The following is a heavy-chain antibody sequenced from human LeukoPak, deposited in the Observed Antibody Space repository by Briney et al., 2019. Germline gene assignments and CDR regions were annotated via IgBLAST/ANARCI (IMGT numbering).Heavy chain of an antibody. CDR2: IYYSGST. J-gene: IGHJ4*02. CDR3: ARHEWELSAPDY. D-gene: IGHD1-26*01. CDR1: GGSISSYY. Sequence: PSETLSLTCTVSGGSISSYYWSWIRQPPGKGLVWIGYIYYSGSTNYNPSLKSRVTISVDTSKNQFSLKLSSVTAADTAVYYCARHEWELSAPDYWGQGTLVTVSS. V-gene: IGHV4-59*08.